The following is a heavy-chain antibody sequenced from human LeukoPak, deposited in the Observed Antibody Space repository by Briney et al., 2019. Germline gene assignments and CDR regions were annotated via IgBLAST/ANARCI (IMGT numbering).Heavy chain of an antibody. Sequence: PGRSLRLSCAASGFTFSSYGMHWVRQAPGKGLEWVAVIWYDGSNKYYADSVKGRFTISRDNSKNTLYLQMNSLRAEDTAVYYCAKEQRGSGSYFVYWGQGTLVTVSS. D-gene: IGHD1-26*01. CDR1: GFTFSSYG. J-gene: IGHJ4*02. CDR2: IWYDGSNK. CDR3: AKEQRGSGSYFVY. V-gene: IGHV3-33*06.